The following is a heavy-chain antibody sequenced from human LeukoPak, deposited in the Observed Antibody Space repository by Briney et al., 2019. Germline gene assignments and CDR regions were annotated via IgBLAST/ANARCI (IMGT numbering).Heavy chain of an antibody. CDR1: GVSISSYY. D-gene: IGHD6-13*01. Sequence: SETLSLTCAVSGVSISSYYWSSIRQPPGQGLEWCGYIYYSGSTNYNPSLKSRVTISVDTSKNQFSLKLSSVTAADTAVYYCARAPFSSSWYHPFDYWGQGTLVTVSS. V-gene: IGHV4-59*01. CDR2: IYYSGST. CDR3: ARAPFSSSWYHPFDY. J-gene: IGHJ4*02.